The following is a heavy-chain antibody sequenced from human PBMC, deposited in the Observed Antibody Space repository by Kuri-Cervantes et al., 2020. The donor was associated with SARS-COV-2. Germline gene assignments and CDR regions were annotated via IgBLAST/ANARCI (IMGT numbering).Heavy chain of an antibody. CDR1: GYTFTGYF. CDR3: ARLWGTNDAFDI. V-gene: IGHV1-2*02. CDR2: ISPNSGGT. J-gene: IGHJ3*02. Sequence: ASVKVSCKASGYTFTGYFVHWVRQAPGQGLEWMGWISPNSGGTNYAWKFQGRVTMTRGTSISTAYMELSRLRSDDTAVYYCARLWGTNDAFDIWGQGTMVTVSS. D-gene: IGHD7-27*01.